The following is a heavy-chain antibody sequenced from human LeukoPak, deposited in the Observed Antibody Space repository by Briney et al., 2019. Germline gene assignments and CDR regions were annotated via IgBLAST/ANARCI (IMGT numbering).Heavy chain of an antibody. CDR1: GGSISSGGYY. D-gene: IGHD3-10*01. CDR3: ARAVLLWFGELSDAFDI. V-gene: IGHV4-31*03. J-gene: IGHJ3*02. Sequence: SETLSLTCTVSGGSISSGGYYWSWIRQPPGKGLEWIGYIYYSGSTYYNPSLKSRVTISVDTSKNQFSLKLSSVTAADTAVYYCARAVLLWFGELSDAFDIWGQGTMVTVSS. CDR2: IYYSGST.